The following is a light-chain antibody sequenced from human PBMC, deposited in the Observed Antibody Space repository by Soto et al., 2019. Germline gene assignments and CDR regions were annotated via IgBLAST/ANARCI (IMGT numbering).Light chain of an antibody. J-gene: IGKJ1*01. V-gene: IGKV1-5*01. CDR1: RSISNW. CDR3: QQYDSYSWT. CDR2: DAS. Sequence: TQMTQSPSTLSGSLGDRVTITCRASRSISNWVAWYQQKPGKAPKLLISDASDLERGVPSRFSGTGSGTEFTLTISSLQPDDFATYYCQQYDSYSWTFGQGTKVEIK.